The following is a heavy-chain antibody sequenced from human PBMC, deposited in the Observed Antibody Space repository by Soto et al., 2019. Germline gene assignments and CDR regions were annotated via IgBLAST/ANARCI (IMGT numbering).Heavy chain of an antibody. CDR2: IYYSGST. Sequence: SETLSLTCTVSGGSISSGGYYWSWIRQHPGKGLEWIGYIYYSGSTYYNPSLKSRVTIAVDTSKNQFSLKLSSVTAADTAVYYCARGLTHGYNWNSREGSTFDYWGQGTLVTVSS. CDR3: ARGLTHGYNWNSREGSTFDY. D-gene: IGHD1-7*01. V-gene: IGHV4-31*03. CDR1: GGSISSGGYY. J-gene: IGHJ4*02.